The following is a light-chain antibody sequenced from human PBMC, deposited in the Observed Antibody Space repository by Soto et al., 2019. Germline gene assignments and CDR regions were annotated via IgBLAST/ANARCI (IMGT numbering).Light chain of an antibody. CDR1: QSVGTRL. V-gene: IGKV3-20*01. CDR3: QHYQSGHPIA. CDR2: GAS. J-gene: IGKJ5*01. Sequence: EIVLTQSPGTLSLSPGERATLSCRASQSVGTRLAWYQHKTGQAPRLLISGASSRATGIPDRFTGSGSETSLTLTISRLEPEDFALYYCQHYQSGHPIAFGQGTRLEIK.